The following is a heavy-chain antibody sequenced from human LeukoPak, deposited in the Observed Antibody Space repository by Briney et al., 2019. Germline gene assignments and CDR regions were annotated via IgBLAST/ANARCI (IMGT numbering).Heavy chain of an antibody. Sequence: SETLSLTCTVSGGSISSYYWSWIRQPPGKGLEWIGYTYYSGSTNYNPSLKSRVTISVDTSKNQFSLKLSSVTAADTAVYYCARHVPYKEYFQHWGQGTLVTVSS. CDR1: GGSISSYY. D-gene: IGHD1-14*01. J-gene: IGHJ1*01. CDR3: ARHVPYKEYFQH. V-gene: IGHV4-59*08. CDR2: TYYSGST.